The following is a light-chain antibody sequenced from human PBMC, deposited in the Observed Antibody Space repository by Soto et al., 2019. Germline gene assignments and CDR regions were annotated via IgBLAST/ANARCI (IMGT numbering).Light chain of an antibody. V-gene: IGLV9-49*01. J-gene: IGLJ1*01. CDR1: SGYSNYK. CDR2: VGTGGIVG. CDR3: GADHGSGSNFVYV. Sequence: QSVLTQPPSASASLGASVTPTCTLSSGYSNYKVDWYQQRPGKGPRFVMRVGTGGIVGSKGDGIPDRFSVLGSGLNRYLTIKNIQEEDESDYHCGADHGSGSNFVYVFGTGTKVTVL.